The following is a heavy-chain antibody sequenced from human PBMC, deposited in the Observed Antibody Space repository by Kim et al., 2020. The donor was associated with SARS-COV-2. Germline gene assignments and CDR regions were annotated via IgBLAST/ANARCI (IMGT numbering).Heavy chain of an antibody. CDR1: GFTFSSYG. V-gene: IGHV3-33*01. D-gene: IGHD1-26*01. CDR3: ARDVFSRWWELLGWGFDY. J-gene: IGHJ4*01. Sequence: GGSLRLSCAASGFTFSSYGMNWVRQAPGKGLEWVAVIWDDGSNTYYADSVKGRFTISRDKSKNTLYLQMKSLRAEDTAVYYCARDVFSRWWELLGWGFDYWGHRALVTVSS. CDR2: IWDDGSNT.